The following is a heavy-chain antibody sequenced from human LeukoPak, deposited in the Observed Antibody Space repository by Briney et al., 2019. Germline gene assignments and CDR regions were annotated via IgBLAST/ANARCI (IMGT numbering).Heavy chain of an antibody. CDR3: ARPPNSSGYYSY. Sequence: GGSLRLSCAASGFTSSSYSMNWVRQAPGKGLEWVSSISSSSSYIYYADSVKGRFTISRDNAKNSLYLQMNSLRAEDTAVYYCARPPNSSGYYSYWGQGTLVTVSS. J-gene: IGHJ4*02. CDR2: ISSSSSYI. V-gene: IGHV3-21*01. CDR1: GFTSSSYS. D-gene: IGHD3-22*01.